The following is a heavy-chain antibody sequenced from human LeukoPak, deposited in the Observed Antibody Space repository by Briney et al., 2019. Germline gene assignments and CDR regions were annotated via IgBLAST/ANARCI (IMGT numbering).Heavy chain of an antibody. CDR1: GGSFSGYY. D-gene: IGHD2-8*01. V-gene: IGHV4-59*08. J-gene: IGHJ4*02. CDR3: ARFAMSTSGCMLCHFDN. CDR2: IYYSGST. Sequence: PSETLSLTCAVYGGSFSGYYWSWIRQPPGKGLEWIGYIYYSGSTNHNPSLKSRVIISIDTSKNQFSLRVNSVTAADTAVYYCARFAMSTSGCMLCHFDNWGQGTLVTVSS.